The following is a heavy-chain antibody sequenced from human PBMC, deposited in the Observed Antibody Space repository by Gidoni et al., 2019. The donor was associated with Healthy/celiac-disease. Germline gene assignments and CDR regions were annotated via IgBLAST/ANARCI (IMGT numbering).Heavy chain of an antibody. D-gene: IGHD4-17*01. CDR2: INWNGGST. J-gene: IGHJ4*02. Sequence: EVQLVESGGGVVRPGGSLRLSCAASGFTLDDYGMSWVRQAPGKGLEWVSGINWNGGSTGYADSVKGRFTISRDNAKNSLYLQMNSLRAEDTALYYCARGEYDYGDLQGYYFDYWGQGTLVTVSS. V-gene: IGHV3-20*04. CDR3: ARGEYDYGDLQGYYFDY. CDR1: GFTLDDYG.